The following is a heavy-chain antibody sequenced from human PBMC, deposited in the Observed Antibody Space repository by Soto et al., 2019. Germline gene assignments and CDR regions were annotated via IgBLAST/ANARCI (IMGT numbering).Heavy chain of an antibody. CDR2: LSSDDNT. D-gene: IGHD3-3*01. V-gene: IGHV3-66*01. CDR3: ARDIFGGSYDFWH. Sequence: DVRLVESGGGLVQPGGSLRLSCTASGFSVGRLFMTWVRQAPGKGLEWVSVLSSDDNTYYADPVKGRFTISRDISKNTLVLEMNSLRAEDTAVYHCARDIFGGSYDFWHGGQGTLVTVSS. CDR1: GFSVGRLF. J-gene: IGHJ4*02.